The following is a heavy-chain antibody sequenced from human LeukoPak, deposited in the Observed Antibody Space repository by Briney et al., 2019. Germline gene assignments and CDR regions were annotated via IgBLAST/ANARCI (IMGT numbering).Heavy chain of an antibody. CDR2: IYPGDSDT. V-gene: IGHV5-51*01. CDR3: ARTYGSGSYYYDYYMDV. D-gene: IGHD3-10*01. CDR1: GYSFTSYW. J-gene: IGHJ6*03. Sequence: GESLKISGKGSGYSFTSYWIGWVRQMPGKGLEWMGIIYPGDSDTRYSPSFQGQVNISADKSISTAYLQSSSLKASHTAMYYCARTYGSGSYYYDYYMDVWGKGTTVTVSS.